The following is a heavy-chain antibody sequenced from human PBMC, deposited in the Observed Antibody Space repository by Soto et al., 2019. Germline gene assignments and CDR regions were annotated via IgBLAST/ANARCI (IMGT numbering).Heavy chain of an antibody. V-gene: IGHV3-74*01. CDR2: TNSDGSDT. CDR3: ARDRGWSLFDY. Sequence: EVQLVESGGGLVQPGGSLRVSCTASGFTFSTYWMYWVRQAPGKGLVWVSRTNSDGSDTSYADSMKGRFTISRDNAKNTLYLQMNSLRAEDTAVYYCARDRGWSLFDYWGQGTLVTVSS. J-gene: IGHJ4*02. D-gene: IGHD6-19*01. CDR1: GFTFSTYW.